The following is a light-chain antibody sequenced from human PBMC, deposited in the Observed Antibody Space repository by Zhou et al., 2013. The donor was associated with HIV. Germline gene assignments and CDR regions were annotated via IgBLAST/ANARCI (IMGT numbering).Light chain of an antibody. Sequence: QSALTQPPSASGSLGQAVTISCTGTSSDVGSYNLVSWYQQHPGKAPKLMIYEVTKRPSGVSNRFSGSKSGNTASLTISGLQAEDEADYYCSSYTSSSTYVFGTGTKVTVL. CDR3: SSYTSSSTYV. J-gene: IGLJ1*01. CDR1: SSDVGSYNL. CDR2: EVT. V-gene: IGLV2-14*02.